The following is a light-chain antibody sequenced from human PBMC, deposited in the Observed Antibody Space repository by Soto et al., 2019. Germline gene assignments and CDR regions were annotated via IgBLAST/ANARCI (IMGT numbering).Light chain of an antibody. CDR2: EVS. V-gene: IGLV2-8*01. CDR1: SSDVGGDNF. Sequence: QSALTQPPSASGSPGQSVTISCTGTSSDVGGDNFVSWYQQHPGKAPKLMIYEVSERPSGVPDRFSGSKSGNTASLTVSGLQAEDEDDYYCSSYAGSNIVVFGGGTKLTVL. CDR3: SSYAGSNIVV. J-gene: IGLJ2*01.